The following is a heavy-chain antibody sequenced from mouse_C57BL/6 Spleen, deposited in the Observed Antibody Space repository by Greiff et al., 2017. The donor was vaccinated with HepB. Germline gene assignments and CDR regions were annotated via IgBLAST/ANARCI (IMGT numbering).Heavy chain of an antibody. CDR2: ISDGGSYT. J-gene: IGHJ1*03. D-gene: IGHD2-10*02. CDR1: GFTFSSYA. Sequence: EVHLVESGGGLVKPGGSLKLSCAASGFTFSSYAMSWVRQTPEKRLEWVATISDGGSYTYYPDNVKGRFTISRDNAKNNLYLQMSHLKSEDTAMYYCARDRGYGNYDWYFDVWGTGTTVTVSS. V-gene: IGHV5-4*01. CDR3: ARDRGYGNYDWYFDV.